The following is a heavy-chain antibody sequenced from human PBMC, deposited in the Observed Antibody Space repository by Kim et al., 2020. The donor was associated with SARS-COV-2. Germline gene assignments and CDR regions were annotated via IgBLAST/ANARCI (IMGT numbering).Heavy chain of an antibody. D-gene: IGHD6-6*01. CDR1: GYTFTSYY. CDR3: ARGDLSSSGYYYYGMDV. V-gene: IGHV1-46*01. CDR2: INPSGGST. J-gene: IGHJ6*02. Sequence: ASVKVSCKASGYTFTSYYMHWVRQAPGQGLEWMGIINPSGGSTSYAQKFQGRVTMTRDTSTSTVYMELSSLRSEDTAVYYCARGDLSSSGYYYYGMDVWGQGTTVTVSS.